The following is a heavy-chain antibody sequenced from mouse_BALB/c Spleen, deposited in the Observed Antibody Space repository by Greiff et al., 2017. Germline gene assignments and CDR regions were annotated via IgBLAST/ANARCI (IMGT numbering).Heavy chain of an antibody. CDR3: ARHRYDGYYFDY. D-gene: IGHD2-14*01. CDR1: GFTFSSYG. J-gene: IGHJ2*01. Sequence: EVKVVESGGDLVKPGGSLKLSCAASGFTFSSYGMSWVRQTPDKRLEWVATISSGGSYTYYPDSVKGRFTISRDNAKNTLYLQMSSLKSEDTAMYYCARHRYDGYYFDYWGQGTTLTVSS. CDR2: ISSGGSYT. V-gene: IGHV5-6*01.